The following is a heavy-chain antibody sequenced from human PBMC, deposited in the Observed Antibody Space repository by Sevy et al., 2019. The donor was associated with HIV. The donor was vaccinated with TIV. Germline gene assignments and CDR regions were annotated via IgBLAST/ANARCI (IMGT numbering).Heavy chain of an antibody. CDR1: GFTFSSYL. CDR2: INSDGSST. J-gene: IGHJ4*02. CDR3: ARGQGY. Sequence: GGSLSLSCAASGFTFSSYLMHWVRQAPGKGPVWVSRINSDGSSTSYADSVKGRFTISRDNARNTLYLEMNSLRSEDTAVYYCARGQGYWGQGTLVTVSS. V-gene: IGHV3-74*01.